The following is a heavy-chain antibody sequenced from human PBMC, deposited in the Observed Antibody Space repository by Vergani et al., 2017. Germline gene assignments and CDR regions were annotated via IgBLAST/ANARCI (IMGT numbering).Heavy chain of an antibody. CDR2: IKQDGSEK. CDR3: ARDRTFFLDY. J-gene: IGHJ4*02. Sequence: EVQLLESGGGLVQPGGSLRLSCAASGFTFSSYAMSWVRQAPGKGLEWVANIKQDGSEKYYVDSVKGRFTISRDNAKNSLYLQMNSLRAEDTAVYYCARDRTFFLDYWGQGTLVTVSS. CDR1: GFTFSSYA. V-gene: IGHV3-7*01. D-gene: IGHD2/OR15-2a*01.